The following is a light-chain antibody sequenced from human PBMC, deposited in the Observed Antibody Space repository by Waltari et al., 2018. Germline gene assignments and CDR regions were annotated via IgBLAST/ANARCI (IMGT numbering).Light chain of an antibody. V-gene: IGKV1-39*01. J-gene: IGKJ1*01. CDR3: QQSYSTRT. CDR2: AAS. CDR1: QSISSY. Sequence: DIQMTQSPSSLSASVGDRVTITCRASQSISSYLNWYQQKPGKAPKLLIYAASSLQSGVPSRFSGSGSEKDFTLTISSLQPEDFATYYGQQSYSTRTFHQGTKVEIK.